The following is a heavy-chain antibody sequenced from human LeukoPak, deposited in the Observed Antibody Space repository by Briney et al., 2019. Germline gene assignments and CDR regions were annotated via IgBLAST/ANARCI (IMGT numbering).Heavy chain of an antibody. D-gene: IGHD3-10*01. CDR1: GGIFTSYA. Sequence: SVKVSCKASGGIFTSYAISWVRQAPGQGLQWMGGIIPIFETANYAQKFHGRVTITADESTKTVFLELSSLRSDDTAVYYCARDGVYGSGSFHDYWGQGTLVSVSS. V-gene: IGHV1-69*13. CDR2: IIPIFETA. CDR3: ARDGVYGSGSFHDY. J-gene: IGHJ4*02.